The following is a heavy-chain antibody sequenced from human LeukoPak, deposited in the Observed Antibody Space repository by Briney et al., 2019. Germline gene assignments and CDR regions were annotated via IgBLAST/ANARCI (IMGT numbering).Heavy chain of an antibody. D-gene: IGHD3-22*01. Sequence: ASVKVSCKASGYTLTGYCVHWVRQAPGQGLEWMGWINPNSGATNFAQKFQGRVTMTSDTSISTAYMELSRLRSDDTAVYFCARVPNYYDTSGYYSHYFDYWGQGTLVTVSS. CDR2: INPNSGAT. CDR1: GYTLTGYC. V-gene: IGHV1-2*02. J-gene: IGHJ4*02. CDR3: ARVPNYYDTSGYYSHYFDY.